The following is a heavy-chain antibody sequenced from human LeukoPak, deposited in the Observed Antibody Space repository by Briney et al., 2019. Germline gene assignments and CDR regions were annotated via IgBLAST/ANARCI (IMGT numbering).Heavy chain of an antibody. D-gene: IGHD6-19*01. J-gene: IGHJ4*02. CDR1: GFTFSSYD. CDR3: SRVGSSGWPNYFDS. CDR2: IGTSGDT. Sequence: GGSLRLSCAASGFTFSSYDMHWVRQATGKGLEWVSVIGTSGDTYYAGSVKGRFTISRENAKNSLYLQMNSLTAGDTAVYFCSRVGSSGWPNYFDSWGQGTLVTVSP. V-gene: IGHV3-13*04.